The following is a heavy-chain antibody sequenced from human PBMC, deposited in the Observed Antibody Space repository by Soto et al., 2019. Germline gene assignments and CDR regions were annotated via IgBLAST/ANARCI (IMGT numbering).Heavy chain of an antibody. V-gene: IGHV4-59*08. CDR2: IYYSGST. CDR3: ARLIGRGVIPYFDY. J-gene: IGHJ4*02. Sequence: PSETLSLTCAVSGDSISTYCWSWIRQPPGKRLEWIGYIYYSGSTNHNPSPKSRVTMSVDTSKNQFSLKLSSVTAADTAVYYCARLIGRGVIPYFDYWGQGTLVTVSS. D-gene: IGHD3-10*01. CDR1: GDSISTYC.